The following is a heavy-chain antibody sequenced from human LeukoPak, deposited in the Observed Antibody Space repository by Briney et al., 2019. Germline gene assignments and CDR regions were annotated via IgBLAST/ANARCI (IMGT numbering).Heavy chain of an antibody. D-gene: IGHD5/OR15-5a*01. CDR2: INHSGST. V-gene: IGHV4-34*01. J-gene: IGHJ4*02. CDR1: GGSFSGYY. Sequence: SETLSLTCAVYGGSFSGYYWSWIRQPPGKGLEWIGEINHSGSTNYNPSLKSRVTISVDTSKNQFSLKLSSVTAADTAAYYCARGPSRFDYWGQGTLVTVSS. CDR3: ARGPSRFDY.